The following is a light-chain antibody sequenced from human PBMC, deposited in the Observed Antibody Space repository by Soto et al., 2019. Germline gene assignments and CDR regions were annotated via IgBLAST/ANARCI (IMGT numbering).Light chain of an antibody. V-gene: IGLV2-8*01. Sequence: QSALTQPPSASGSPGQSVTISCTGSSSDVGGYNYVSWYQQHPGKAPKLMIYEVNKRPSVVPDRFSGSKSGNTASLTTSGLQAEDEAYYYCSSYGGRNNLVFGGGTKVTVL. CDR3: SSYGGRNNLV. CDR1: SSDVGGYNY. J-gene: IGLJ2*01. CDR2: EVN.